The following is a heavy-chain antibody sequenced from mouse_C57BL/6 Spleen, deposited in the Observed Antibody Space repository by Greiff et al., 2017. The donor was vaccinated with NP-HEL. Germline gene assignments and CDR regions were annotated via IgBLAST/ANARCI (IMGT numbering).Heavy chain of an antibody. D-gene: IGHD1-1*01. Sequence: VQLQQSGPELVKPGASVKISCKASGYSFTGYYMNWVKQSPEKSLEWIGEINPSTGGTTYNQKFKAKATLTVDKSSSTAYMQLKSLTSEDSAVYNCARFAGSSYGYFDVWGTETTVTVSS. CDR3: ARFAGSSYGYFDV. V-gene: IGHV1-42*01. CDR1: GYSFTGYY. CDR2: INPSTGGT. J-gene: IGHJ1*03.